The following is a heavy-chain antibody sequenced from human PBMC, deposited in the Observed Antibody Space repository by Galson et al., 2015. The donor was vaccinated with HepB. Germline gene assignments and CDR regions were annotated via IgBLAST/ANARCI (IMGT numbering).Heavy chain of an antibody. CDR1: GFTFSSYG. CDR3: AKKETHYDILTGYQSYYGMDV. V-gene: IGHV3-30*18. Sequence: SLRLSCAASGFTFSSYGMHWVRQAPGKGLEWVAVISYDGSSKYYADSVKGRFTISRDNSKNTLYLQMNSLRAEDTAVYYRAKKETHYDILTGYQSYYGMDVWGQGTTVTVSS. J-gene: IGHJ6*02. D-gene: IGHD3-9*01. CDR2: ISYDGSSK.